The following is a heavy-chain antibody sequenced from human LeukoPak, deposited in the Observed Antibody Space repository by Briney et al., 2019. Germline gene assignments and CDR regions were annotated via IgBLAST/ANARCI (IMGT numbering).Heavy chain of an antibody. CDR1: AGSISSDSYY. Sequence: SETLSLTCTVSAGSISSDSYYWGWIRQPPGKGLEWIGTIYYSGNTYYNPSLKSRLTISVDTSKNQFSLKLSSVTAADTAVYYCARSYQPLLYWGGNFDYWGRGTLVTVSS. CDR3: ARSYQPLLYWGGNFDY. V-gene: IGHV4-39*07. J-gene: IGHJ4*02. CDR2: IYYSGNT. D-gene: IGHD2-2*01.